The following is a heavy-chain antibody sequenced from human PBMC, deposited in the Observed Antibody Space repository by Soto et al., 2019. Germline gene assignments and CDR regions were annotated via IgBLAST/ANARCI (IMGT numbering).Heavy chain of an antibody. CDR3: ARDSVTRVSSDIPGMDV. Sequence: GSLRLSCAASGFTFSTHEMNWVRQAPGKGLEWVAYFGNSGGTTFYADSVKGRFTISRDNSKNTLYLQMTSLRVDDTAMYYCARDSVTRVSSDIPGMDVWGQGTTVTVSS. CDR2: FGNSGGTT. J-gene: IGHJ6*02. CDR1: GFTFSTHE. D-gene: IGHD3-10*01. V-gene: IGHV3-48*03.